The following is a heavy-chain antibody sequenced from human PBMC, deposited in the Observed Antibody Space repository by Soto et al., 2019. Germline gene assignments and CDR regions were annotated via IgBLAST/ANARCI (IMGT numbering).Heavy chain of an antibody. V-gene: IGHV3-9*01. CDR3: AKDMGYGDFSLVAGFDY. Sequence: EVHLVESGGGLVQPGRSLRLSCAAAGFTFNDYAMHWVRQAPGKGLEWVSGINWNSGFIVYADSVKGRFTISRDNAKNPLYLQMNSRRPDDTALYFCAKDMGYGDFSLVAGFDYWCLGTLVTVSS. CDR1: GFTFNDYA. CDR2: INWNSGFI. J-gene: IGHJ4*02. D-gene: IGHD4-17*01.